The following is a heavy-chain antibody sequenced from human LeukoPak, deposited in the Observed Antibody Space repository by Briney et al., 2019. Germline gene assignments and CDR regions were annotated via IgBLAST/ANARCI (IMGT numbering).Heavy chain of an antibody. V-gene: IGHV3-23*01. CDR3: AKDRLGSPIVGATGNY. CDR2: ISGSGGST. CDR1: GGSISSYY. J-gene: IGHJ4*02. Sequence: ETLSLTCTVSGGSISSYYWSWVRQAPGKGLEWVSAISGSGGSTYYADSVKGRFTISRDNSKNTLYLQMNSLRAEDTAVYYCAKDRLGSPIVGATGNYWGQGTLVTVSS. D-gene: IGHD1-26*01.